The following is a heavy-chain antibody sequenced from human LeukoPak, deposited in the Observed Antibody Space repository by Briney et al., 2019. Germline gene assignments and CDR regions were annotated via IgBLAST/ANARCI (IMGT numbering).Heavy chain of an antibody. J-gene: IGHJ6*02. Sequence: PGGSLRLSCAASGFTFRDYNMNWIRQAPGKGLEWVSYITDSGSTIHYADSVNGRFTISRDNAKNSLYLQMNSLRAEDSAVYYCARSIGLTGGGVDVWGRGTTVTVSS. V-gene: IGHV3-11*01. D-gene: IGHD3-9*01. CDR1: GFTFRDYN. CDR3: ARSIGLTGGGVDV. CDR2: ITDSGSTI.